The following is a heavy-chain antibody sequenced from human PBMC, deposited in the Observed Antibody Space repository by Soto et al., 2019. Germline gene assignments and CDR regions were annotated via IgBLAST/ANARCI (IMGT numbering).Heavy chain of an antibody. CDR3: AKALGYCSGTSCYGSNYYMDV. Sequence: EVQLLESGGGWVQPGGSLRLSCTASGFTLSAYAMSGVRQAPGKGLEWVSGIRGSGGGTYYAGPLKGRFPISRDNSKYTLYLQLNSLRAEDTAVYYCAKALGYCSGTSCYGSNYYMDVWGKGTTVAVSS. V-gene: IGHV3-23*01. CDR2: IRGSGGGT. D-gene: IGHD2-2*01. CDR1: GFTLSAYA. J-gene: IGHJ6*03.